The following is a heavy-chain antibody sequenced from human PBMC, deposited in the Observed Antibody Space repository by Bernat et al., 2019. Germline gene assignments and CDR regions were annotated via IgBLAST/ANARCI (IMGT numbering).Heavy chain of an antibody. CDR2: INPNSGGT. Sequence: QVQLVQSGAEVKKPGASVKVSCKASGYTFTGYYMHWVRQAPGQGLEWMGWINPNSGGTNYAQKFQGWVTMTRDTSISTAYMELSRLRSDDTAVYYCARGAYYYDSSGYPGAVDIWGQGTMVTVSS. D-gene: IGHD3-22*01. J-gene: IGHJ3*02. CDR1: GYTFTGYY. V-gene: IGHV1-2*04. CDR3: ARGAYYYDSSGYPGAVDI.